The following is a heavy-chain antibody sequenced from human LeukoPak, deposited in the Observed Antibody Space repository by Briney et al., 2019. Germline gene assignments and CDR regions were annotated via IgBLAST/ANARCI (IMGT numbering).Heavy chain of an antibody. Sequence: ASVKVSCKASGYTFTSYYMHWVRQAPGQGLEWMGIINPSGGSTSYAQKFQGRVTMTRDTSTSTVYMELSSLRSEDTAVYYCAAQNCSSTSCYEDYYYMDVWGKGTTVTVSS. J-gene: IGHJ6*03. D-gene: IGHD2-2*01. CDR1: GYTFTSYY. V-gene: IGHV1-46*01. CDR2: INPSGGST. CDR3: AAQNCSSTSCYEDYYYMDV.